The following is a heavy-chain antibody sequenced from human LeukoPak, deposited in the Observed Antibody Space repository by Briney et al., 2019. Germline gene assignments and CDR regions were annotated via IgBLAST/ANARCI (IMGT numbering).Heavy chain of an antibody. D-gene: IGHD6-13*01. J-gene: IGHJ5*02. CDR3: ARESPIAETA. Sequence: SGTLSLTCTVSGASISSGSYYWSWIRQPAGKGLEWIGRIYTSGSTNYNPSLKSRVTISVDRSKNQFSLRLSSVTAADTAVYYCARESPIAETAWGQGTLVTVSS. CDR2: IYTSGST. V-gene: IGHV4-61*02. CDR1: GASISSGSYY.